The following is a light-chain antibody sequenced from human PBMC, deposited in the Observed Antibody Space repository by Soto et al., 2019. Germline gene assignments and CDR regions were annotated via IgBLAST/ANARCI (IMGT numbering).Light chain of an antibody. Sequence: DIKMNQSPSSVAASVGDRLTITCRASRDISNSLAWYQQTPGKAPKLLLRGASSLHRGVPSRFSGGGAGTEFTLTISSLQPEDFATYYCQQTSAFPRTFGQGTKVDIK. CDR2: GAS. CDR3: QQTSAFPRT. CDR1: RDISNS. J-gene: IGKJ2*01. V-gene: IGKV1-12*01.